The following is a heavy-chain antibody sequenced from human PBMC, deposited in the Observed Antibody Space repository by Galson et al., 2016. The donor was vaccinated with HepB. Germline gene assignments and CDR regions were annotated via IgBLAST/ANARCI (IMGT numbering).Heavy chain of an antibody. V-gene: IGHV4-34*01. CDR1: GGSFSGYY. CDR2: INHSGSA. CDR3: AKKGRWPYAAPYYFDS. J-gene: IGHJ4*02. D-gene: IGHD3-16*02. Sequence: ETLSLTCAVHGGSFSGYYWNWIRQPAGRGPEWIGEINHSGSANYNPSLKGRVTISVDMSKNQFSLRLNSVTAADTAVYYCAKKGRWPYAAPYYFDSWGQGTLVTVSS.